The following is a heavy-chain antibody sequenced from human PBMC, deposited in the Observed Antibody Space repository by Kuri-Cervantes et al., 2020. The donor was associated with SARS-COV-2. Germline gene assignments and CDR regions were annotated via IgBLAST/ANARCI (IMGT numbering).Heavy chain of an antibody. D-gene: IGHD3-16*01. J-gene: IGHJ6*02. CDR2: ISWNSGSI. CDR3: SYGGQRYSYGMDV. Sequence: SLKISCAASGFTFDDYAMHWVRQAPGKGLEWVSGISWNSGSIGYADSVKGRFTISRDNAKNSLYLQMNSLRAEDTAVYYCSYGGQRYSYGMDVWGQGTLVTVSS. CDR1: GFTFDDYA. V-gene: IGHV3-9*01.